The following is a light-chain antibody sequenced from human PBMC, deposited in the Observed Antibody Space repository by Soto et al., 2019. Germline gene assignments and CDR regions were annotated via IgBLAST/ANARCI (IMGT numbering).Light chain of an antibody. V-gene: IGKV3D-20*02. Sequence: EIVLTQSPGTLSLSPGERATLSCRASQSFNSIYLTWYQQKPGQAPRLLIFGASKRATGIPDRFSGSGSGRDFTLTISGLEPEDFAVYYCQQRSNWPPITFGQGTRLEVK. CDR2: GAS. CDR3: QQRSNWPPIT. J-gene: IGKJ5*01. CDR1: QSFNSIY.